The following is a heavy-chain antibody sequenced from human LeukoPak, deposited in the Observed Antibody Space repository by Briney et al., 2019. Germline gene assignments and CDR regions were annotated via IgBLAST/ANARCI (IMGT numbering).Heavy chain of an antibody. CDR3: ALLAVASDFDY. J-gene: IGHJ4*02. CDR2: IGSSGTTR. D-gene: IGHD6-19*01. CDR1: GFPFSIYE. Sequence: PTGGSLRLSCAVSGFPFSIYEMNWVRQAPGKGLEWVSNIGSSGTTRYYADSVKGRFSISRDNAKNSLYLQMNSLRVEDTGVYYCALLAVASDFDYWGQEALVTVSS. V-gene: IGHV3-48*03.